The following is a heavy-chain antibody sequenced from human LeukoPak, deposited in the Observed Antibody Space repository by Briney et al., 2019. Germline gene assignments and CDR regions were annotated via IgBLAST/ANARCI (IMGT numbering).Heavy chain of an antibody. D-gene: IGHD5-12*01. J-gene: IGHJ6*02. CDR1: GGSISSGGYS. V-gene: IGHV4-30-2*01. CDR2: IYHSGST. CDR3: ARDQVVATMGGSYYYYGMDV. Sequence: SETLSLTCAVSGGSISSGGYSWSWIRQPPGKGLEWIGYIYHSGSTYYNPSLKSRVTISVDRSKNQFSLKLSSVTAADTAVYDCARDQVVATMGGSYYYYGMDVWGQGTTVTVSS.